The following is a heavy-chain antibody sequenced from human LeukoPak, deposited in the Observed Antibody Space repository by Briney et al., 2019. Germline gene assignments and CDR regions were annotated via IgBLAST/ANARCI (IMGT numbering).Heavy chain of an antibody. CDR1: GGSIRSSYYY. CDR2: IYDSGST. D-gene: IGHD3-10*01. Sequence: ETLSLTCTVSGGSIRSSYYYWGWIRQPPGKGLEWIGSIYDSGSTYYNPSLKSRVTISVDTSKNQFSLKLDSVTAADTAVHYCARHYGPWGQGTLATVSS. CDR3: ARHYGP. V-gene: IGHV4-39*01. J-gene: IGHJ5*02.